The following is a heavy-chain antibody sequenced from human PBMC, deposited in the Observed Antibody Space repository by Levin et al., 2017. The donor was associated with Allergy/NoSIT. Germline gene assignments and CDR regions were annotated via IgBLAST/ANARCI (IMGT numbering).Heavy chain of an antibody. D-gene: IGHD4-17*01. CDR3: AHRPPVTTGYDFDY. Sequence: SGPTLVKPTETLTLTCTFSGFSLSTSGVGVGWIRQPPGKALEWLALIYWDDDKRHSPSLKSRLTITKDTSKNQVVLIMTNMDPVDTATYYCAHRPPVTTGYDFDYWGQGTLVTVSS. CDR2: IYWDDDK. CDR1: GFSLSTSGVG. V-gene: IGHV2-5*02. J-gene: IGHJ4*02.